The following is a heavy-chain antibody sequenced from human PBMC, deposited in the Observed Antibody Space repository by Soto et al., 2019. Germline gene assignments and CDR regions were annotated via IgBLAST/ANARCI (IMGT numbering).Heavy chain of an antibody. V-gene: IGHV3-23*01. CDR3: AKDHWGSY. CDR2: ISGSGGGT. J-gene: IGHJ4*02. CDR1: GFTFSTYA. D-gene: IGHD3-16*01. Sequence: GGSLRLSCAASGFTFSTYAMSWVRQAPGKGLEWVSAISGSGGGTYYADSVKGRFTISRDNSKNTPYLQMNSLRAEDTALYYCAKDHWGSYSGQGTLVTVSS.